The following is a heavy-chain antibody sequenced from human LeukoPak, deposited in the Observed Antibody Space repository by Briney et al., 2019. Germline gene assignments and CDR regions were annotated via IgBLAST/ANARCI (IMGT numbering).Heavy chain of an antibody. V-gene: IGHV4-39*07. CDR2: IYYSGST. D-gene: IGHD6-13*01. CDR1: GGSISSSSYY. CDR3: ARGRQQLAGYFDY. Sequence: PSETLSLTFTASGGSISSSSYYWGWIRQPPGKGLEWSGSIYYSGSTYYNPSLKSRVTISVDTSKNQFSLKLSSVTAADTAVYYCARGRQQLAGYFDYWGQGTLVTVSS. J-gene: IGHJ4*02.